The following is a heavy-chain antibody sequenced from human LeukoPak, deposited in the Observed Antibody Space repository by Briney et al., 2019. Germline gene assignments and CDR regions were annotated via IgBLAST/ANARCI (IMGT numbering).Heavy chain of an antibody. V-gene: IGHV4-4*07. CDR2: IYTSGST. D-gene: IGHD2-15*01. Sequence: SETLSLTCTVSGGSISSYYWSLIRQPAGKGLEWIGRIYTSGSTDYNPSLKSRVTMSVDTSKNQFSLKLSSVTAADTAVYYCARDTALVGNDYWGQGTLVTVSS. J-gene: IGHJ4*02. CDR3: ARDTALVGNDY. CDR1: GGSISSYY.